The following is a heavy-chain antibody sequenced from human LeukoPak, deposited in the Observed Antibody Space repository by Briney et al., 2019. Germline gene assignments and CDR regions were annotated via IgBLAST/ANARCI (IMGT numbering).Heavy chain of an antibody. CDR3: ARGSRPGGFDY. Sequence: ASVKVSCKASGYTFTSYDINWVRQATGQGLEWMGIINPSGGSTGYAQKFQGRVTMTRDTSTSTVYMELSSLRSEDTAVYYCARGSRPGGFDYWGQGTLVTVSS. CDR1: GYTFTSYD. D-gene: IGHD3-16*01. V-gene: IGHV1-46*01. CDR2: INPSGGST. J-gene: IGHJ4*02.